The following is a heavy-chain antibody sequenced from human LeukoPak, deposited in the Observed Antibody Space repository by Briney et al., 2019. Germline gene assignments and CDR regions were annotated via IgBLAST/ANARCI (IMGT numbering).Heavy chain of an antibody. D-gene: IGHD3-9*01. CDR3: ARDPYDILTGYRLAFDI. V-gene: IGHV3-48*04. CDR1: GFTFSSYS. CDR2: ISSSSSTI. J-gene: IGHJ3*02. Sequence: GGSLRLSCAASGFTFSSYSMNWVRQAPGKGLGWVSYISSSSSTIYYADSVKGRFTISRDNAKNSLYLQMNSLRAEDTAVYYCARDPYDILTGYRLAFDIWGQGTMVTVSS.